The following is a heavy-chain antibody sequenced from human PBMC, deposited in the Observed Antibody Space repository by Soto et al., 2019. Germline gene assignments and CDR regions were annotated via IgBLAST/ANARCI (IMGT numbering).Heavy chain of an antibody. CDR2: INPNSGDT. D-gene: IGHD1-26*01. J-gene: IGHJ4*02. CDR3: ARGEPSDF. Sequence: GASVKVSCKASGYTLTGYYMHWVRQAPGQGLEWMGCINPNSGDTNYAQKFQGRVTLTRDTSINTAYMELSRLRSDDTAVYYCARGEPSDFWGQGTLVTVS. V-gene: IGHV1-2*02. CDR1: GYTLTGYY.